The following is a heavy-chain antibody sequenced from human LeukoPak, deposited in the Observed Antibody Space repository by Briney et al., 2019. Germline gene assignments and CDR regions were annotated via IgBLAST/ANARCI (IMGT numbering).Heavy chain of an antibody. CDR2: INPNSGGT. D-gene: IGHD3-10*01. CDR3: ARVRGVIITNYYYGMDV. Sequence: ASVKVSCKASGYTFTGYYMHWVRQAPGQGLEWMGWINPNSGGTNYAQKFQGRVAMTRDTSISTAYTELSRLRSDDTAVYYCARVRGVIITNYYYGMDVWGQGTTVTVSS. CDR1: GYTFTGYY. J-gene: IGHJ6*02. V-gene: IGHV1-2*02.